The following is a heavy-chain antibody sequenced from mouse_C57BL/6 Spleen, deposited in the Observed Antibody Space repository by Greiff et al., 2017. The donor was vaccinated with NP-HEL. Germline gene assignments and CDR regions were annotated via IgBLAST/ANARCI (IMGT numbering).Heavy chain of an antibody. CDR3: ARGGYGSSYYFDY. CDR2: IHPNSGST. J-gene: IGHJ2*01. Sequence: QVQLQQPGAELVKPGASVKLSCKASGYTFTSYWMHWLKQRPGQGLEWIGRIHPNSGSTNYNEKLKSKATLTVDKSSSTAYMQLSSLTSEDSAVYYCARGGYGSSYYFDYWGQGTTLTVSS. V-gene: IGHV1-64*01. D-gene: IGHD1-1*01. CDR1: GYTFTSYW.